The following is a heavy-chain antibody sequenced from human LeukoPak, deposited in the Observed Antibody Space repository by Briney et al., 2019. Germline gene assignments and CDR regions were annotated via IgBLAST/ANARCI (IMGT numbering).Heavy chain of an antibody. CDR1: GGSISSYY. CDR2: IYYSGST. D-gene: IGHD1-14*01. Sequence: SETLSLTCTVSGGSISSYYWSWIRQPPGKGLEWIGYIYYSGSTNYNPSLKSRVTISVDKSKNQFSLKLSSVTAADTAVYYCARTSPVTTRVYYFDYWGQGTLVTVSS. CDR3: ARTSPVTTRVYYFDY. J-gene: IGHJ4*02. V-gene: IGHV4-59*12.